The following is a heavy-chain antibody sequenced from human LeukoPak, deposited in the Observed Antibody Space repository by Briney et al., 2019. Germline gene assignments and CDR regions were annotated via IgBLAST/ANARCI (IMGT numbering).Heavy chain of an antibody. CDR2: IIPIFGTA. V-gene: IGHV1-69*01. CDR1: GGTFSSYA. CDR3: AREGNYCSGGSCYTGRFDY. Sequence: SVKVSCKASGGTFSSYAMSWVRQAPGQGLEWMGVIIPIFGTANYAQKFQGRVTITADESTSTAYMELSSQRSEDTAVYYCAREGNYCSGGSCYTGRFDYWGQGTLVTVSS. J-gene: IGHJ4*02. D-gene: IGHD2-15*01.